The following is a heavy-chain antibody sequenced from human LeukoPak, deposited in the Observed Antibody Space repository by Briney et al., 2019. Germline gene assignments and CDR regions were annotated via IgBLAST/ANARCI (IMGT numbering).Heavy chain of an antibody. J-gene: IGHJ4*02. CDR2: ISHEK. CDR1: GFSLTSNG. Sequence: GGSLRLSCAASGFSLTSNGMHWVRQAPGKGLEWVAFISHEKYYADSVKGRFTISRDNAKNSLWLQMNSLRAEDTAVYYCARMVVNSERYLDYWGQGTLVTVSS. CDR3: ARMVVNSERYLDY. V-gene: IGHV3-30*03. D-gene: IGHD1-26*01.